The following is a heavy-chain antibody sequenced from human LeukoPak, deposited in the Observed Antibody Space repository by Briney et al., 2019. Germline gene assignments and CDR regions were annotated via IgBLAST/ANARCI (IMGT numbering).Heavy chain of an antibody. CDR1: RFIFSSYA. Sequence: PGGSLRLSCAASRFIFSSYAMSWVRQAPGKGLEWVSGISGSGRSTYYADSVKGRFTISRDNSKNTLYLQMNSLRAEDTAVYYCAKPRLQLELRLLFDYWGQGTLVTVSS. J-gene: IGHJ4*02. CDR2: ISGSGRST. D-gene: IGHD1-7*01. CDR3: AKPRLQLELRLLFDY. V-gene: IGHV3-23*01.